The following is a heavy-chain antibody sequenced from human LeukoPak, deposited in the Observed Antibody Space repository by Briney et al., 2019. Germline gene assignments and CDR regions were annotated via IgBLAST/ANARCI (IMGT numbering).Heavy chain of an antibody. J-gene: IGHJ4*02. CDR2: IYYSGST. V-gene: IGHV4-59*01. Sequence: SETLSLTCTVSGGSISSYYWSWIRQPPGKGLEWIGYIYYSGSTNSNPSLKSRVTISVDTSKNQFSLKLSSVTAADTAVYYCARDIRYYALDYWGQGTLVTVSS. D-gene: IGHD3-3*01. CDR1: GGSISSYY. CDR3: ARDIRYYALDY.